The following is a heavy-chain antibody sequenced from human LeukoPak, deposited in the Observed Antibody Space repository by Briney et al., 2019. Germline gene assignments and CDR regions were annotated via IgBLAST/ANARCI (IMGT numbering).Heavy chain of an antibody. CDR2: IYYSGST. Sequence: SETLSLTCTVSGGSISSSSYYWGWIRQPPGKVLEWIGSIYYSGSTYYNPSLKSRVTISVDTSKNQFSLQLNSVTPEDTAVYYCARGPQVVGYYYIDEWGKGTTVTVSS. CDR3: ARGPQVVGYYYIDE. D-gene: IGHD2-15*01. V-gene: IGHV4-39*07. J-gene: IGHJ6*03. CDR1: GGSISSSSYY.